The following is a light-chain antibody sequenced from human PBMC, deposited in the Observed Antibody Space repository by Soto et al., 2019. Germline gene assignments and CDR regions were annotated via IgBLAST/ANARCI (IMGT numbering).Light chain of an antibody. CDR1: QSVSSS. V-gene: IGKV3-20*01. J-gene: IGKJ1*01. CDR3: QQYGNSAWT. CDR2: GAF. Sequence: EIMMTQSPATLSVSPGERATLSCRASQSVSSSLAWYQQKPGQAPRLLIYGAFKRATGIPDRFSGSGSGTDFTLTISRLEPEDFAVYYCQQYGNSAWTFGQGTKVDTK.